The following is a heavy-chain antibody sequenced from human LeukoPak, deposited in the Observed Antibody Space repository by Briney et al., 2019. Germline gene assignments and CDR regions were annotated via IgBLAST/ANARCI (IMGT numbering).Heavy chain of an antibody. CDR2: IKSDGSEK. CDR3: ARNSRYSFDI. Sequence: GGSLRLSCAASGFTFSDYWMGWVRQAPGKGLEWVAHIKSDGSEKYYVDSVRGRFTISGDNAKNSLYMPMNSLRAEDTAVYYCARNSRYSFDIWGPGTMVTVSS. D-gene: IGHD2/OR15-2a*01. J-gene: IGHJ3*02. CDR1: GFTFSDYW. V-gene: IGHV3-7*04.